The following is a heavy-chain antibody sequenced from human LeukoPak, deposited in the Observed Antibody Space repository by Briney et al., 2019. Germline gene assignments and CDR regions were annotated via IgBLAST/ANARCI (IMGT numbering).Heavy chain of an antibody. CDR3: ARDAGNSGYGCDL. D-gene: IGHD5-12*01. J-gene: IGHJ5*02. CDR2: IRSSSET. CDR1: GFIFSQYS. V-gene: IGHV3-48*01. Sequence: PGRSLRLSCAASGFIFSQYSMNWVRQAPGKGLEWVSHIRSSSETFYADSVKGRFTISGDNARNSLYLQMNNLRGEDTAIYYCARDAGNSGYGCDLWGQGTLVTVSS.